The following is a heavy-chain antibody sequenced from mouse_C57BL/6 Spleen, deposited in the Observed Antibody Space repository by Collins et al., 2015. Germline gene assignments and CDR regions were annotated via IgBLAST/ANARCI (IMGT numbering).Heavy chain of an antibody. CDR1: GYTFTDYY. J-gene: IGHJ4*01. Sequence: EVQLQQSGPELVKPGASVKISCKASGYTFTDYYMNWVKQSHGKSLEWIGDINPNNGGTSYNQKFKGKATLTVDKSSSTAYMELRSLTSEDSAVYYCARDVYFLAMDYWGQGTSVTVSS. D-gene: IGHD1-3*01. V-gene: IGHV1-26*01. CDR2: INPNNGGT. CDR3: ARDVYFLAMDY.